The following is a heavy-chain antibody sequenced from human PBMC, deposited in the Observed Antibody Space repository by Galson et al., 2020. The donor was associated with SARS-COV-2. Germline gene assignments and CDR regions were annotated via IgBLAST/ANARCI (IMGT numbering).Heavy chain of an antibody. J-gene: IGHJ4*02. CDR1: GFNFGSYA. V-gene: IGHV3-23*01. Sequence: GGSLRLSCVASGFNFGSYAMTWVRQAPGKGPEWISGISASGGSTDYADSVKGRFTISRDNSENTLYLQMNGLRDDDTATYFCSKDLLARYQVPSNFDHWGQGTLVTVSS. CDR3: SKDLLARYQVPSNFDH. D-gene: IGHD2-15*01. CDR2: ISASGGST.